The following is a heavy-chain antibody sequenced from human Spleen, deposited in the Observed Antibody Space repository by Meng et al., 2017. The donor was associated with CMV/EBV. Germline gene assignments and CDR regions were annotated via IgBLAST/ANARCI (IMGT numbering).Heavy chain of an antibody. CDR2: ISSSSTYI. D-gene: IGHD3-10*01. Sequence: GESLKISCVPSGFTLRSYWMSWIRQGPGKGLVWVSYISSSSTYIYYADSVKGRFTISRDDAKNSLYLQMNSLRAEDTAVYYCAGGYYGSAVADYWGQGMLVTVSS. CDR1: GFTLRSYW. CDR3: AGGYYGSAVADY. J-gene: IGHJ4*02. V-gene: IGHV3-21*01.